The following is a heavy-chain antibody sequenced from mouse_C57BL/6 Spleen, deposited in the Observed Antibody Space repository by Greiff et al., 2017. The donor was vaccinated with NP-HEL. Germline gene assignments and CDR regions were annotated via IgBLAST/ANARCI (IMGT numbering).Heavy chain of an antibody. CDR2: IDPSDSYT. J-gene: IGHJ2*01. CDR3: ARTLYDYDGRFDY. Sequence: QVQLQQPGAELVMPGASVKLSCKASGYTFTSYWMHWVKQRPGQGLEWIGEIDPSDSYTNYNQKFKGRSTLTVDKSTITAYMQLRSLTSEDSAVYYCARTLYDYDGRFDYWGQGTTLTVSA. D-gene: IGHD2-4*01. CDR1: GYTFTSYW. V-gene: IGHV1-69*01.